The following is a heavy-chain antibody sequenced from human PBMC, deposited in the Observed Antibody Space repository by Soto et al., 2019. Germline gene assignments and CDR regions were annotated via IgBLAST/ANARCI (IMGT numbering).Heavy chain of an antibody. J-gene: IGHJ4*02. V-gene: IGHV1-69*13. CDR2: IIPILNTA. D-gene: IGHD1-20*01. CDR1: GDTFSTYG. Sequence: SVKVSCKASGDTFSTYGLTWVRQAPGQGLEWVGGIIPILNTANYAQKLQGRVTITVDEFTSTGYMELTSLRSEDTAVYYCARDLGGITGTTEDYRGQGTPVTVS. CDR3: ARDLGGITGTTEDY.